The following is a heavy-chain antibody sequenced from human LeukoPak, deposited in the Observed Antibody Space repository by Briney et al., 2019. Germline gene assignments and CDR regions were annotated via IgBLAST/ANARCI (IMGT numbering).Heavy chain of an antibody. CDR3: ASLRDFFASGSYYKGGYFDH. CDR2: ITGSGNSI. CDR1: GFTFSDHY. J-gene: IGHJ4*02. V-gene: IGHV3-11*01. Sequence: GGSLRLSCVASGFTFSDHYMGWVRQAPGKGLEWISYITGSGNSINYADSVKGRFTISRDNAEDSLYLQMNNLRADDAAVYYCASLRDFFASGSYYKGGYFDHWGQGTLVTVSS. D-gene: IGHD3-10*01.